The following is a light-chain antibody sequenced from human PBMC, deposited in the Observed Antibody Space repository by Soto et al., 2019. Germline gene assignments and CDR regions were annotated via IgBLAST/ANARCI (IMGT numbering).Light chain of an antibody. CDR3: QHYGGMWT. CDR2: AAS. Sequence: DIQMTPSPSTLSASVGDRVTITCRASQSISNWLAWYQQKPGQAPKSLIYAASSLQSGVPSRFSGSGSGTDFTLTISSLQPDDFASYCCQHYGGMWTFGQGTKVGI. CDR1: QSISNW. J-gene: IGKJ1*01. V-gene: IGKV1-5*01.